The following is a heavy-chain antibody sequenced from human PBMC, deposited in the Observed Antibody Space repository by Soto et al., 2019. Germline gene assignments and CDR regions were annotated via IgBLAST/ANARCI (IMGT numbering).Heavy chain of an antibody. CDR3: AREGVDIVAIATRYYFDY. CDR1: GGSFSGYY. V-gene: IGHV4-34*01. Sequence: QVQLQQWGAGLLKPSETLSLTCAVYGGSFSGYYWSWIRQPPGKGLEWIGEINHSGSTNYKPSLKGPITISVDASKSQFSLKLRSVTAADTAVYYCAREGVDIVAIATRYYFDYWGQGTLVTVSS. J-gene: IGHJ4*02. CDR2: INHSGST. D-gene: IGHD5-12*01.